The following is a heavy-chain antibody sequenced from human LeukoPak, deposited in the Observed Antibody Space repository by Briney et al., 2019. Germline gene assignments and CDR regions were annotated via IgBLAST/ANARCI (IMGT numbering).Heavy chain of an antibody. CDR3: ARVGYYDSSGYYRRGYYYYYMDV. Sequence: GGSLRLSCAASGFTFSSYGMYWVRQAPGKGLEWVAVLSYDGSKKYYADSVKGRFTVSRDNSKNTLYLQMNSLRAEDTAVYYCARVGYYDSSGYYRRGYYYYYMDVWGKGTTVTVSS. V-gene: IGHV3-30*03. J-gene: IGHJ6*03. D-gene: IGHD3-22*01. CDR2: LSYDGSKK. CDR1: GFTFSSYG.